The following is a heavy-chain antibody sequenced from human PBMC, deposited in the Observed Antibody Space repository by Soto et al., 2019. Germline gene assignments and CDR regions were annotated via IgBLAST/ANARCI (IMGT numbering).Heavy chain of an antibody. CDR3: ARAVLPATAPFDY. Sequence: QVQLQGSGPRLVKPSETLPLTCFVPGGPISIYYWSWIRQPPGKGLEWMGYIYYSGSTNYNPSLQSRVTISVDTSKNQFSLKLSSVTAADTAVYYCARAVLPATAPFDYWGQGTLVTVSS. J-gene: IGHJ4*02. D-gene: IGHD2-2*01. CDR1: GGPISIYY. CDR2: IYYSGST. V-gene: IGHV4-59*01.